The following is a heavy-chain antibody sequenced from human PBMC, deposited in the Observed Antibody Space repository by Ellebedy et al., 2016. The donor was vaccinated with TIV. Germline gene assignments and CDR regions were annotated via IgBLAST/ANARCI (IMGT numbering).Heavy chain of an antibody. V-gene: IGHV3-7*01. CDR3: ARDLNWGAVGAFDI. CDR1: GFTFSSYW. D-gene: IGHD7-27*01. J-gene: IGHJ3*02. Sequence: GESLKISCAASGFTFSSYWMSWVRQAPGKGLEWVANIKQDGSEKYYVDSVKGRFTISRDNAKNSLYLQMNGLRAEDTAVYYCARDLNWGAVGAFDIWGQGTMVTVSS. CDR2: IKQDGSEK.